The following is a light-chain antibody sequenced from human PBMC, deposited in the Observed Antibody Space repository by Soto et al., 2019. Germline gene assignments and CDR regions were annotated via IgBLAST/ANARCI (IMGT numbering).Light chain of an antibody. CDR3: QQFGISPRT. V-gene: IGKV3-20*01. CDR2: GSS. J-gene: IGKJ2*01. CDR1: QSISSSF. Sequence: EIVLTQSPGTLSLFPGERATLSCRASQSISSSFVGWYQQKPGQAPRLLIYGSSTRATGIPDRFSGSGSGTDFTLTITRLEPEDFAVYYCQQFGISPRTFGQGTKLEIK.